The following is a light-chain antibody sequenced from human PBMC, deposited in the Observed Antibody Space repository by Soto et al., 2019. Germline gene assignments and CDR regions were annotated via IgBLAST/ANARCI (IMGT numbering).Light chain of an antibody. CDR3: HQYNDWPSIT. CDR1: QSVASH. Sequence: EIVMTQSPATLSVSPGESATLSCRASQSVASHLAWYQQKPGQAPSLLIFGASVRATGIPARFSGSGSGTEFVLTIDSLQSEDFAVYYCHQYNDWPSITFGQGTRLEI. CDR2: GAS. V-gene: IGKV3-15*01. J-gene: IGKJ5*01.